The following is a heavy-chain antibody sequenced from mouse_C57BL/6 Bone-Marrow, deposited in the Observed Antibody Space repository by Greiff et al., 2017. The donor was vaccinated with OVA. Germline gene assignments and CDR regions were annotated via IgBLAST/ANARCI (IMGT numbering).Heavy chain of an antibody. V-gene: IGHV14-4*01. Sequence: EVQLQQSGAELVRPGASVKLSCTASGFNIKDDYMHWVKQRPEQGLEWIGWIDPENGDTEYASKFQGKATITADTSSNTAYPQLSSLTSEDTAVYYCTTVVENYAMDYWGQGTSVTVSS. D-gene: IGHD1-1*01. CDR2: IDPENGDT. CDR1: GFNIKDDY. J-gene: IGHJ4*01. CDR3: TTVVENYAMDY.